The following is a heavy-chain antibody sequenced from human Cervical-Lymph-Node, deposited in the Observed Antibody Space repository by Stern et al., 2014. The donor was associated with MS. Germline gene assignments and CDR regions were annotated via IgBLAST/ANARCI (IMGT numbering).Heavy chain of an antibody. V-gene: IGHV7-4-1*02. D-gene: IGHD3-16*01. CDR2: INTKTGIP. CDR1: GYNVTTYA. Sequence: QLVQSGSELKKPGASVKVSCKASGYNVTTYAMNWVRQAPGQGLEWMGWINTKTGIPTFAQGFTGPFVFSLDTSINTAYVQISSLKAEDSAVYYCATWGAGNSPPLFYWGQGTLVTVSS. CDR3: ATWGAGNSPPLFY. J-gene: IGHJ4*02.